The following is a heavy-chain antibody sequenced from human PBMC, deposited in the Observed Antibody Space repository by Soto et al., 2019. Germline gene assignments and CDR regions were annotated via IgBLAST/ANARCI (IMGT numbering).Heavy chain of an antibody. Sequence: VPLQESGPGLVTPSETLSLPCTVSGGSLNNHYWSWIRPPPGKGLEWIGYIYYTGRTNYNPSRKGRVTMSVDTSKNRAGLNLTSLSAADTAIYYCARADWYSEYWGQGTLGTVSS. CDR2: IYYTGRT. CDR1: GGSLNNHY. J-gene: IGHJ4*02. CDR3: ARADWYSEY. D-gene: IGHD3-9*01. V-gene: IGHV4-59*11.